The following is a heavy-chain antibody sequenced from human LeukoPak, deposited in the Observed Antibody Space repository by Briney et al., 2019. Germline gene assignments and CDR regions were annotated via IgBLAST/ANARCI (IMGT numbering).Heavy chain of an antibody. CDR3: ARVKGAAAEKYYFDY. D-gene: IGHD6-13*01. Sequence: ASVKVSCKASGYTFTGYYMHWVRQAPGQGLEWMGWINPNSGGTSYAQKFQGRVTMTRDTSISTAYMELSRLRSDDTAVYYCARVKGAAAEKYYFDYWGQGTLVTVSS. CDR1: GYTFTGYY. V-gene: IGHV1-2*02. CDR2: INPNSGGT. J-gene: IGHJ4*02.